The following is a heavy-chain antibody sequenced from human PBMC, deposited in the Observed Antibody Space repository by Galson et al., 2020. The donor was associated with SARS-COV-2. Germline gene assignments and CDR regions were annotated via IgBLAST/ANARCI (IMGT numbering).Heavy chain of an antibody. V-gene: IGHV3-30*18. CDR2: ISYDGSNK. D-gene: IGHD2-8*01. J-gene: IGHJ4*02. CDR3: AKDNGGLLGY. CDR1: GFTFSSYA. Sequence: GESLKISCAASGFTFSSYAMHWVRQAPGKGLEWVAVISYDGSNKYYADSVKGRFTISRDNSKNTLYLQMNSLRAEDTAVYYCAKDNGGLLGYWGQGTLVTVSS.